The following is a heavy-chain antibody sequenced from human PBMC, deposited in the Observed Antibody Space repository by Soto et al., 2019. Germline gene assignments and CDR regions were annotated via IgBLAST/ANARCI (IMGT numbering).Heavy chain of an antibody. Sequence: GGFVRLSCAASGFTFSSYAMSWVRQAPGKGLEWVSAISGSGGRTYYADSVKGRFTISRDNSKNRLYLQMNSLRAEDTAVYYCAKGMSVSTSNWFDPWGQGRLVTVSS. CDR1: GFTFSSYA. D-gene: IGHD3-3*01. J-gene: IGHJ5*02. CDR3: AKGMSVSTSNWFDP. CDR2: ISGSGGRT. V-gene: IGHV3-23*01.